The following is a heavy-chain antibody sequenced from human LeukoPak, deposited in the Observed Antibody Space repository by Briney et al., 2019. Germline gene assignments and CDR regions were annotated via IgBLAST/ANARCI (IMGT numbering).Heavy chain of an antibody. CDR1: GFTFSSYA. Sequence: PGGSLRLSCAASGFTFSSYAMHWVRPAPGKGLEYVSAISSNGGSTYYANSVKGRFTISRDNSKNTLYLQMGSLRAEDMAVYYCARGPDGYNPFDYWGQGTLVTVSS. V-gene: IGHV3-64*01. CDR2: ISSNGGST. CDR3: ARGPDGYNPFDY. J-gene: IGHJ4*02. D-gene: IGHD5-24*01.